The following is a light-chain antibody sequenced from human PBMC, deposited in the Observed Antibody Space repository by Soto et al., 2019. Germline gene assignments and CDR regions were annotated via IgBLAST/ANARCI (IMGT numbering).Light chain of an antibody. V-gene: IGKV1-5*01. Sequence: DIQMTQSPSTLSASLGDRVIITCRASQSISGWLAWYQQKPGKAPTLLVYDASSLESGVPSRFSGSGSGTEFTLTIAGLQPDDFATYYCQQYDSYSTFGPGTKVDI. CDR1: QSISGW. CDR2: DAS. J-gene: IGKJ3*01. CDR3: QQYDSYST.